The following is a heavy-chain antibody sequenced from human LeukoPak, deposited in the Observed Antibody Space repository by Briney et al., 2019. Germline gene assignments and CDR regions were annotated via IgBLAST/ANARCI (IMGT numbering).Heavy chain of an antibody. Sequence: PSETLSLTCTVSGGSISGSSYYWGWIRQPPGKGLEWIGSIYYSGSTYYNPSLKSRVTISVDTSKNQFSLKLSSVTAADTAVYYCARDRPAYSYGPSVHWFDPWGQGTLVTVSS. V-gene: IGHV4-39*07. J-gene: IGHJ5*02. D-gene: IGHD5-18*01. CDR3: ARDRPAYSYGPSVHWFDP. CDR2: IYYSGST. CDR1: GGSISGSSYY.